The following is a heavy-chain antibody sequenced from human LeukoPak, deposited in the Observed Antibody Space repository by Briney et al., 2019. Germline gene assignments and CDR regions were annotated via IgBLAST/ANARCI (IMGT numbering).Heavy chain of an antibody. CDR1: GVTFSSYT. J-gene: IGHJ3*02. Sequence: GGSLRLSCAASGVTFSSYTMKWVRQAPGKGLEWVSSISSRSSYIYYADSVKGRFTISRDNAESSLYLQMNSLRAEDTAVYYCARNTWFGEGIDAFDIWGQGTMVTVSS. V-gene: IGHV3-21*01. CDR3: ARNTWFGEGIDAFDI. D-gene: IGHD3-10*01. CDR2: ISSRSSYI.